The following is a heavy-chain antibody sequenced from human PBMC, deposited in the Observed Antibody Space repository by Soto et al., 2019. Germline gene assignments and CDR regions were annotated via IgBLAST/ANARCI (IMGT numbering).Heavy chain of an antibody. CDR1: GYSFTSYW. D-gene: IGHD3-16*02. CDR3: ARLTLYDYVWGSYRNGWGGDI. CDR2: TYPGDSDT. J-gene: IGHJ3*02. Sequence: PVGSLKISCNGSGYSFTSYWIGWVRQMPWKGLEWMGITYPGDSDTRYSPSFQGQVTISADKSISTAYLQWSSLKASDTAMYYCARLTLYDYVWGSYRNGWGGDIWGRGTMVTVSS. V-gene: IGHV5-51*01.